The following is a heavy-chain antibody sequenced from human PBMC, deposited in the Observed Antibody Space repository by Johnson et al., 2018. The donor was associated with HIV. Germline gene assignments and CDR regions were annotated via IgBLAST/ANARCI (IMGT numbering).Heavy chain of an antibody. D-gene: IGHD6-13*01. Sequence: QVQLVESGGGVVQPGRSLRLSCAASGFTFSSHGMHWVRQAPGKGLEWVAFIRYDGSNKYYADSVKGRFTISRDNSKNTLYLQMNSLIADDTAVYYCARDQAYSSSWEGVFDIWGQGTRVFVSS. CDR2: IRYDGSNK. V-gene: IGHV3-30*02. CDR1: GFTFSSHG. CDR3: ARDQAYSSSWEGVFDI. J-gene: IGHJ3*02.